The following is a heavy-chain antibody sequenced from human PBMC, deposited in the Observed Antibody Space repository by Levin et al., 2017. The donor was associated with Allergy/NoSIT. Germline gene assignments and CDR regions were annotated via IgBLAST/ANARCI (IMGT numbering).Heavy chain of an antibody. V-gene: IGHV3-33*01. J-gene: IGHJ4*02. CDR2: IWYDGSNK. CDR1: GFTFSSYG. Sequence: PGGSLRLSCAASGFTFSSYGMHWVRQAPGKGLEWVAVIWYDGSNKYYADSVKGRFTISRDNSKNTLYLQMNSLRAEDTAVYYCARDSTGYGSGSYDAEFLDYWGQGTLVTVSS. D-gene: IGHD3-10*01. CDR3: ARDSTGYGSGSYDAEFLDY.